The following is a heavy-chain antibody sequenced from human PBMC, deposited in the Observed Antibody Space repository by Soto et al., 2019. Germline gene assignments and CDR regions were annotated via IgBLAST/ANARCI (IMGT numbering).Heavy chain of an antibody. D-gene: IGHD3-10*01. CDR2: IYPGDSDT. J-gene: IGHJ6*02. V-gene: IGHV5-51*03. Sequence: EVQLVQSGAEVKKPGESLKISCKGSGYSFTSYWIGWVRQMPGKGLEWMGIIYPGDSDTRYSPSFQGQVTISADKSISTXXLXWXXLKASDTAMYYCARTEYYYGSGSYFHYYYYYGMDVWGQGTTVTVSS. CDR1: GYSFTSYW. CDR3: ARTEYYYGSGSYFHYYYYYGMDV.